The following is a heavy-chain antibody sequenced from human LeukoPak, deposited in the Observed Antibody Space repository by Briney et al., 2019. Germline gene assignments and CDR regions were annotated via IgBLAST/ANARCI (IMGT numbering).Heavy chain of an antibody. Sequence: GSLRLSCAASGFTFSSYWMSWVRQPPGKGLEWIGSIYYSGSTYYNPSLKSRVTISVDTSKNQFSLKLSSVTAADTAVYYCARLVVGGWFDPWGQGTLVTVSS. CDR1: GFTFSSYW. D-gene: IGHD1-26*01. V-gene: IGHV4-39*01. CDR3: ARLVVGGWFDP. CDR2: IYYSGST. J-gene: IGHJ5*02.